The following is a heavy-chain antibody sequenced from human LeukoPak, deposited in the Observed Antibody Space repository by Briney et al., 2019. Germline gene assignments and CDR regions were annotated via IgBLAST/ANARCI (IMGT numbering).Heavy chain of an antibody. CDR2: ISSSSSYI. CDR3: ARGITIFGVVKN. V-gene: IGHV3-21*01. Sequence: PGGSLRLSCAASGFTFSSYSMNWVRQAPGKGLEWVSSISSSSSYIYYADSVKGRFTISRDNAKNSLYLQMNSLRAEDTAVYYCARGITIFGVVKNWGQGTLVTVSP. CDR1: GFTFSSYS. J-gene: IGHJ4*02. D-gene: IGHD3-3*01.